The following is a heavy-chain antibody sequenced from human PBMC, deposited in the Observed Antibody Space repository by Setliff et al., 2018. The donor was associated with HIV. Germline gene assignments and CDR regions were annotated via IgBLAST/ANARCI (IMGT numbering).Heavy chain of an antibody. CDR1: GFTFSAYY. D-gene: IGHD3-3*01. CDR3: ARGITIFGVVHDAFDI. J-gene: IGHJ3*02. Sequence: LRLSCAASGFTFSAYYMDWVRQAPGKGLEWIAHIKNKANSYTTEYAATVKGRFTISRDDTKNSLHLQMNRLETEDTAVCYCARGITIFGVVHDAFDIWGQGTMVTVSS. V-gene: IGHV3-72*01. CDR2: IKNKANSYTT.